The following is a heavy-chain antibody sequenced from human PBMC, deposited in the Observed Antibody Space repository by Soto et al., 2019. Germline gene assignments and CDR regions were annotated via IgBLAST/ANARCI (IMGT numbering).Heavy chain of an antibody. Sequence: LRLSCAASGFSISSDAMSWVRQAPGKGLEWVSGISGSGANTNYADFVKGRFAISIDNSKNTLYLQMSSLRAEDTAVYYCAKRQSGNFGPFDSWGQGTLVTVS. D-gene: IGHD2-21*02. V-gene: IGHV3-23*01. J-gene: IGHJ4*02. CDR2: ISGSGANT. CDR1: GFSISSDA. CDR3: AKRQSGNFGPFDS.